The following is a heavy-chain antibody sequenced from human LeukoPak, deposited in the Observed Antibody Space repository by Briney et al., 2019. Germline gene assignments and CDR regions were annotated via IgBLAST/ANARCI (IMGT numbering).Heavy chain of an antibody. CDR1: GGTFSSYA. Sequence: GASVKVSCKASGGTFSSYAISWVRQAPGQGLEWMGGIIPIFGTANYAQKFQGRVTITTDESTSTAYMELSSLRSEDTAVYYCATRGLRYYDSSGNFDYWGQGTLVTVSS. D-gene: IGHD3-22*01. J-gene: IGHJ4*02. V-gene: IGHV1-69*05. CDR2: IIPIFGTA. CDR3: ATRGLRYYDSSGNFDY.